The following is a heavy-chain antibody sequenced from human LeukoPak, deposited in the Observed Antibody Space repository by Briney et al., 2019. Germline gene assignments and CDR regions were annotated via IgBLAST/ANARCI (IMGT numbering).Heavy chain of an antibody. J-gene: IGHJ4*02. CDR2: ISTYNGNT. D-gene: IGHD1-26*01. Sequence: GASVTVSFTSSVYTFTTYGITWVRQAPGQGREWMGWISTYNGNTNYAQKLQGRVTMTTDTSTSTAYMELRSLRSDDTAMYYCARGYSGSSVDYWGQGTLVTVSS. CDR1: VYTFTTYG. CDR3: ARGYSGSSVDY. V-gene: IGHV1-18*01.